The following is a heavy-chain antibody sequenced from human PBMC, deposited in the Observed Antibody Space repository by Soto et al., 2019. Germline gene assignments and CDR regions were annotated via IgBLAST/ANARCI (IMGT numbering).Heavy chain of an antibody. V-gene: IGHV4-31*03. CDR2: IYYSGST. CDR3: ARGEVDRYNWNYGIDY. D-gene: IGHD1-7*01. Sequence: NPSETLSLTCTVSGGSISSGGYYWSWIRQHPGKGLEWIGYIYYSGSTYYNPSLKSRVTISVDTSKNQFSLKLSSVTAADTAVYYCARGEVDRYNWNYGIDYWGQGTLVTVSS. J-gene: IGHJ4*02. CDR1: GGSISSGGYY.